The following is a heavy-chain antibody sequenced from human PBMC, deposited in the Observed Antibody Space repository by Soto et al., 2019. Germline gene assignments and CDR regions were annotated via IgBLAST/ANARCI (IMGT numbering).Heavy chain of an antibody. Sequence: GGSLRLSCAASGFTFSSYAMHWVRQAPGKGLEWVAVISYDGSNKYYADSVKGRFTISRDNSKNTLYLQMNSLRAEDTAVYYCARDRGGVVAATPPYNWFDPWGQGTLVTVSS. CDR1: GFTFSSYA. D-gene: IGHD2-15*01. CDR3: ARDRGGVVAATPPYNWFDP. CDR2: ISYDGSNK. J-gene: IGHJ5*02. V-gene: IGHV3-30-3*01.